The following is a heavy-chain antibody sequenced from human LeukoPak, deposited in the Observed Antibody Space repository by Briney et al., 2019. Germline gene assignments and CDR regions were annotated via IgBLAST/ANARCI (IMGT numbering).Heavy chain of an antibody. J-gene: IGHJ4*02. V-gene: IGHV4-39*01. Sequence: SETLSLTCTVSGVSISSSSYYWGWIRQPPGKGLEWIGSIYYSGSTYYNPSLKSRVTISVDTSKNQFSLKLSSVTAADTAVYYCARQRYCSGGSCYAHFDYWGQGTLVTVSS. D-gene: IGHD2-15*01. CDR3: ARQRYCSGGSCYAHFDY. CDR1: GVSISSSSYY. CDR2: IYYSGST.